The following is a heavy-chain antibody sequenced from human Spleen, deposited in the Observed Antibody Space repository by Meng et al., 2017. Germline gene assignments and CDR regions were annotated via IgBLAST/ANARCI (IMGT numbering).Heavy chain of an antibody. CDR2: NNHSGSN. Sequence: QVQLQQWGGGLLEPSETLSLTCVVSGGSFSDYYWSWIRQPPGKGLEWIWENNHSGSNNYHPSLESRATISVDTSQNNLSLKLSSVTAADSAVYYCARGPTTMAHDFDYWGQGTLVTVSS. CDR1: GGSFSDYY. CDR3: ARGPTTMAHDFDY. J-gene: IGHJ4*02. V-gene: IGHV4-34*01. D-gene: IGHD4-11*01.